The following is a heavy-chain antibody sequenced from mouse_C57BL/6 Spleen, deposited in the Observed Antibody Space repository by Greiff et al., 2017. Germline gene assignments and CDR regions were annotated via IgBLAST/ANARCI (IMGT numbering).Heavy chain of an antibody. D-gene: IGHD3-2*02. J-gene: IGHJ2*01. CDR1: GYTFTDYY. CDR2: INPNSGGT. Sequence: EVQLQQSGPELVKPGASVKISCKASGYTFTDYYMNWVKQSHGKCLEWIGDINPNSGGTSYNQKFKGKATLTVDKSSSTAYMELRSLTSEDSAVYYCARSTAQATDYWGQGTTLTVSS. V-gene: IGHV1-26*01. CDR3: ARSTAQATDY.